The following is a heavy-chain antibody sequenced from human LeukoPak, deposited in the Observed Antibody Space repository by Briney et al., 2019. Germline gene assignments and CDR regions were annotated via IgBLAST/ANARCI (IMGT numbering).Heavy chain of an antibody. CDR1: GFTFDDYA. J-gene: IGHJ4*02. CDR3: AKDIAPQYYYDSSGYPDY. D-gene: IGHD3-22*01. CDR2: ISGDGGST. V-gene: IGHV3-43*02. Sequence: GGSLRLSCAASGFTFDDYAMHWVRRAPGKGLEWVSLISGDGGSTYYADSVKGRFTISRDNSKNSLYLQMNSLRTEDTALYYCAKDIAPQYYYDSSGYPDYWGQGTLVTVSS.